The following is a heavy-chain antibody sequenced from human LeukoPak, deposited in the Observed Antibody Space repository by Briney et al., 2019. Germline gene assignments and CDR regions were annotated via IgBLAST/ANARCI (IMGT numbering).Heavy chain of an antibody. J-gene: IGHJ6*02. CDR1: GFTFSSYA. CDR3: ARDLLYDSSGYVYYYGMDV. D-gene: IGHD3-22*01. V-gene: IGHV3-23*01. Sequence: PGGSLRLSCAASGFTFSSYAMSWVRQAPGKGLEWVSAISGSGGSTYYADSVKGRFTISRDNSKNTLYLQINSLRAEDTAVYYCARDLLYDSSGYVYYYGMDVWGQGTTVTVSS. CDR2: ISGSGGST.